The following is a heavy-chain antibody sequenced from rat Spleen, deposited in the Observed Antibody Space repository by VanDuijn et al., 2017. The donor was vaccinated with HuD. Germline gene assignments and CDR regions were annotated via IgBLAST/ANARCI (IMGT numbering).Heavy chain of an antibody. CDR1: GFSLTSYH. D-gene: IGHD5-1*01. J-gene: IGHJ2*01. CDR3: ARNNWEGFDY. CDR2: IWTGGST. Sequence: QVQLKESGPGLVQPSQTLSLTCTVSGFSLTSYHVHWVRQPSGKGLEWMGVIWTGGSTEYNSALKSRLSISRDTSKSQVFLKMNSLQTEDTATYYCARNNWEGFDYWGQGVMVTVSS. V-gene: IGHV2-30*01.